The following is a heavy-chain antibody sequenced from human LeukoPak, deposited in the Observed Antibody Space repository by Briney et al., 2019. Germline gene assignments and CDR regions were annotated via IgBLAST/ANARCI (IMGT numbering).Heavy chain of an antibody. CDR1: GYTFTSYY. D-gene: IGHD6-13*01. J-gene: IGHJ4*02. Sequence: GASVKVSCKASGYTFTSYYMHWVRQAPGQGLEWMGIINPSGGSTSYAQKFQGRVTMTRDTSTSTVYMELSSLRSEDTAVYYCARVGLLSRAGAGTGLIDYWGQGTLVTVSS. CDR2: INPSGGST. CDR3: ARVGLLSRAGAGTGLIDY. V-gene: IGHV1-46*01.